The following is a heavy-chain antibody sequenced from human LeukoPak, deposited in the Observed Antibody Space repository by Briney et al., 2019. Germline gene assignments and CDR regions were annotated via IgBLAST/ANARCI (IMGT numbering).Heavy chain of an antibody. CDR3: ARETGSAVGSTDFDY. D-gene: IGHD4-17*01. CDR2: ISYDGSNK. CDR1: GFTLSSYA. J-gene: IGHJ4*02. V-gene: IGHV3-30-3*01. Sequence: GGSLRLSCAASGFTLSSYAMHWVRQAAGKGLEWVAVISYDGSNKYYADSVKGRFTISRDNSKNTLYLQMNGLRAEDTAMYYCARETGSAVGSTDFDYWGQGTLVTVSS.